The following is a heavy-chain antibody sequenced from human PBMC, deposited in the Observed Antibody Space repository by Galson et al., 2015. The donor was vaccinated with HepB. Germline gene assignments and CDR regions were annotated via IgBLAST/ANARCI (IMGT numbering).Heavy chain of an antibody. CDR1: GYTFTSYA. CDR3: ARGRVRLYGSGRVNWFDP. V-gene: IGHV7-4-1*02. J-gene: IGHJ5*02. CDR2: INTNTGNP. D-gene: IGHD3-10*01. Sequence: SVKVSCKASGYTFTSYAMNWVRQAPGQGLEWMGWINTNTGNPTYAQGFTGRFVFSLDTSVSTAYLQISSLKAEDTAVYYCARGRVRLYGSGRVNWFDPWGQGTLVTVSS.